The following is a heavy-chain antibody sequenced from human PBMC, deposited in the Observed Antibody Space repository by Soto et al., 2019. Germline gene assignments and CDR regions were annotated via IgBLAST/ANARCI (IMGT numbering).Heavy chain of an antibody. Sequence: GASVKVSCKASGGTFSSYAISWVRQAPGQGLEWMGGIIPISGTANYAQKFQGRVTITADESTSTAYMELSRLRSDDTAVYYCARDKVDGFGELVAFDIWDQGTMVTVSS. CDR3: ARDKVDGFGELVAFDI. V-gene: IGHV1-69*13. D-gene: IGHD3-10*01. CDR2: IIPISGTA. J-gene: IGHJ3*02. CDR1: GGTFSSYA.